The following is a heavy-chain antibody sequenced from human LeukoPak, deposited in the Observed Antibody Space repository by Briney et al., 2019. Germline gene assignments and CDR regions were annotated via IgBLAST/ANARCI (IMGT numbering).Heavy chain of an antibody. V-gene: IGHV3-15*01. Sequence: GGSLRLSCAPSGFTFCKALMSWVRQAPGKGLECVGRIKSKTDGGTTDYAAPVKGRFTISRDDSKNTLYVQMNSLKTQDTAVYYCTTEKDTAMVYIDYWGQGTLVTVSS. D-gene: IGHD5-18*01. CDR3: TTEKDTAMVYIDY. CDR2: IKSKTDGGTT. CDR1: GFTFCKAL. J-gene: IGHJ4*02.